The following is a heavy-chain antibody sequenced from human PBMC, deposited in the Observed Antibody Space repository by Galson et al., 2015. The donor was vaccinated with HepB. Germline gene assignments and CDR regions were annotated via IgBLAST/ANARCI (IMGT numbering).Heavy chain of an antibody. J-gene: IGHJ4*02. CDR3: ARDHYDSSGYYPYYFDY. CDR1: GSIFSSYG. D-gene: IGHD3-22*01. Sequence: SLRLSCAASGSIFSSYGMHWVRQAPGKGLEWVAVIWFDGTNEHYADSVKGRFTISRDNTKDTVYLQMTSLRAEDTAVYYCARDHYDSSGYYPYYFDYWGQGTLVTVSS. V-gene: IGHV3-33*01. CDR2: IWFDGTNE.